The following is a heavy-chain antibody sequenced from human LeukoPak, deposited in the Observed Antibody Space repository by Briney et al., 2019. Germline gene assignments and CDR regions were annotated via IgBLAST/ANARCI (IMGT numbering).Heavy chain of an antibody. Sequence: QPGRSLRLSCAASGFTFSSYGMHWVRQAPGKGLEWVAVISYDGSNKYYADSVKGRFTISRDNSKNTLYLQMNSLRAKDTAVYYCAKSMEYYYDSSAWDAFDIWGQGTMVTVSS. CDR1: GFTFSSYG. CDR3: AKSMEYYYDSSAWDAFDI. J-gene: IGHJ3*02. V-gene: IGHV3-30*18. D-gene: IGHD3-22*01. CDR2: ISYDGSNK.